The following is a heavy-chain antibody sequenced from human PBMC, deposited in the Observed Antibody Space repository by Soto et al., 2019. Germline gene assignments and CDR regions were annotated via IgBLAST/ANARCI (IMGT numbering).Heavy chain of an antibody. CDR3: AKDPDQLLESIGTTFDS. Sequence: SETLSLTCAVSGGSISSGGYSWSWIRQPPGKGLEWIGYIYHSGSTYYNPSLKSRVTISRDNSKNTLYLQMSSLRVDDTAIYYCAKDPDQLLESIGTTFDSWRQGTRVTVSS. J-gene: IGHJ4*02. D-gene: IGHD1-7*01. CDR2: IYHSGST. V-gene: IGHV4-30-2*01. CDR1: GGSISSGGYS.